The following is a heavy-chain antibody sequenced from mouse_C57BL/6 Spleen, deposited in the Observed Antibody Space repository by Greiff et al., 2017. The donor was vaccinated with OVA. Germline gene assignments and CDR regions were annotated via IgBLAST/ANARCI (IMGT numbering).Heavy chain of an antibody. Sequence: QVQLQQSGAELVRPGASVKLSCKASGYTFTDYYINWVKQRPGQGLEWIARIYPGSGNTYYNEKFKGKATLTAEKSSSTAYMQLSSLTSEDSAVYFCARGDYDYGEGDYYAMDYWGQGTSVTVSS. CDR1: GYTFTDYY. V-gene: IGHV1-76*01. CDR3: ARGDYDYGEGDYYAMDY. CDR2: IYPGSGNT. D-gene: IGHD2-4*01. J-gene: IGHJ4*01.